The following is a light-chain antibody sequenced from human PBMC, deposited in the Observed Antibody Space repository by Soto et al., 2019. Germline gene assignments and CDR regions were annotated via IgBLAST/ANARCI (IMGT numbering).Light chain of an antibody. J-gene: IGKJ1*01. V-gene: IGKV3-20*01. Sequence: EIVLTQSPGTLSLSPGERATLSCRASQSVASDCLAWYQQRPGQAPRLLIYGASTRATGTPDRISGSGSGTDGTRTMSRMDTEDFAGYYGQQFLSSRRTFGQVTRVEMK. CDR1: QSVASDC. CDR2: GAS. CDR3: QQFLSSRRT.